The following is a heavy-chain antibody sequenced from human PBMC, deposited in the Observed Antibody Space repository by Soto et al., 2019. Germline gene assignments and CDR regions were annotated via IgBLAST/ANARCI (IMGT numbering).Heavy chain of an antibody. CDR2: ISYDGSNK. CDR3: AKGGYDSSGYFVYFQH. V-gene: IGHV3-30*18. Sequence: PGGSLRLSCAASGFTFSSYGMHWVRQAPGKGLEWVAVISYDGSNKYYADSVKGRFTISRDNSKNTLYLQMNSLRAEDTAVYYCAKGGYDSSGYFVYFQHWGQGTLVTVSS. J-gene: IGHJ1*01. CDR1: GFTFSSYG. D-gene: IGHD3-22*01.